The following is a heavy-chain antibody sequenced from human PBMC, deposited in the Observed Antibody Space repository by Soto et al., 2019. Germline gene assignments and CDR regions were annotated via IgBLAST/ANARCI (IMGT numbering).Heavy chain of an antibody. CDR1: GGSISSKY. D-gene: IGHD6-6*01. J-gene: IGHJ5*02. V-gene: IGHV4-59*01. CDR2: IYYLGST. Sequence: SETLSLTCTVSGGSISSKYWSWIRQPPGRGLEWIGYIYYLGSTSYNPSLKSRVTISVDTSNNHFSLQLDSVTAADTAVYYCARASFSASSEGDWFDPWGQGILVTVSS. CDR3: ARASFSASSEGDWFDP.